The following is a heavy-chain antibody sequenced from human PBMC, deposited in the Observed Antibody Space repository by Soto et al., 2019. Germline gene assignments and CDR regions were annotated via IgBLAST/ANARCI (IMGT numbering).Heavy chain of an antibody. D-gene: IGHD6-13*01. CDR1: GFTFSTHA. V-gene: IGHV3-30-3*01. Sequence: QVHLVESGGGVVRPGGSLRLSCAASGFTFSTHAMHWVRQAPGKGLGWVALISYDGTTKYYADSVNGRFTISRDNSKNTLYLQMNSLRGEDMAIYYCARDRPYSSSWYPEYWGQGTLVTVSS. J-gene: IGHJ4*02. CDR2: ISYDGTTK. CDR3: ARDRPYSSSWYPEY.